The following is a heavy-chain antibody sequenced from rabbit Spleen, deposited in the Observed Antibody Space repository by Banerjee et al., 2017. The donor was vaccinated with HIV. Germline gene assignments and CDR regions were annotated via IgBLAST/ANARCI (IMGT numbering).Heavy chain of an antibody. CDR1: GFSFSGSHY. D-gene: IGHD8-1*01. V-gene: IGHV1S40*01. J-gene: IGHJ6*01. CDR3: ASDAGTSFSPYGMVL. Sequence: QSLEESGGDLVKPGASLTLTCTASGFSFSGSHYMCWVRQAPGKGLEWIACIYAGGSGTTYAATWAKGRFTMSKASSTTVTLQMTSLTVADSAAYFCASDAGTSFSPYGMVLWGPGSLVTVS. CDR2: IYAGGSGTT.